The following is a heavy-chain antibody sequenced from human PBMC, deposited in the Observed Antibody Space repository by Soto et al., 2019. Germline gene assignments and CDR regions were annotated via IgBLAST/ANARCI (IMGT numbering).Heavy chain of an antibody. CDR3: ARSQVTVVVSGL. CDR2: FHHTGST. CDR1: GDSINSALHY. V-gene: IGHV4-30-4*01. J-gene: IGHJ4*02. D-gene: IGHD4-4*01. Sequence: HVKLQESGPVVVKPSQTLSLTCSVSGDSINSALHYWGWVRQSPGKGLQWIGYFHHTGSTFYNPSLKRRVTFSVDTSKNECSLNLTSVTAADTAIYFCARSQVTVVVSGLWGQGTLVSVSA.